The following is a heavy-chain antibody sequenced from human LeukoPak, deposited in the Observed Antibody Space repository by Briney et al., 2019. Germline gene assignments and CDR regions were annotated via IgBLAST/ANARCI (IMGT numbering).Heavy chain of an antibody. D-gene: IGHD4-17*01. J-gene: IGHJ4*02. CDR3: AREQGDYIDY. CDR1: GFTFSSYA. CDR2: ISYGENNK. Sequence: PGRSLRLSCAASGFTFSSYAMQWVRQAPGKGLEWVALISYGENNKFYADSVKGRFTISRDNSKNTLYLQMNSLRAEDTAVYYCAREQGDYIDYWGQGSLVTVSS. V-gene: IGHV3-30-3*01.